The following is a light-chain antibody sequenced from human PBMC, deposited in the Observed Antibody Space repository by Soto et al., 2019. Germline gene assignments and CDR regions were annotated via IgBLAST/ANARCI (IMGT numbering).Light chain of an antibody. CDR2: SNN. Sequence: QSVLTQPPSASGTPGQRVSISCSGSSSNIGTNFVDWYQQLPGTAPKLLIYSNNQRPSGVPARFSGSKSGTSASLAISGLQSEDEADYYCAAWDDSLIAYVFGSWTKLTVL. V-gene: IGLV1-44*01. CDR1: SSNIGTNF. CDR3: AAWDDSLIAYV. J-gene: IGLJ1*01.